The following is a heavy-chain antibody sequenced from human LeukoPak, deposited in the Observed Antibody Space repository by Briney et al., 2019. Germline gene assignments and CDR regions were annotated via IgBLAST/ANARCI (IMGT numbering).Heavy chain of an antibody. CDR2: IRYDGSNK. V-gene: IGHV3-30*02. CDR1: GFTFSSYG. CDR3: AKSDKGAVQLPFDY. Sequence: GGSLRLSCAASGFTFSSYGMHWVRQAPGKGLEWVAFIRYDGSNKYYADSVKGRFTISRDNSKNTLYLQMSSLRAEDTAVYYCAKSDKGAVQLPFDYWGQGTLVTVSS. D-gene: IGHD1-26*01. J-gene: IGHJ4*02.